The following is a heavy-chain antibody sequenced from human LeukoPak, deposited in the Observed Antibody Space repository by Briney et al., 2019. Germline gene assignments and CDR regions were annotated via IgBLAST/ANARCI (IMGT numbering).Heavy chain of an antibody. D-gene: IGHD6-19*01. V-gene: IGHV3-33*01. J-gene: IGHJ4*02. Sequence: GGSLRLSCAASGFTFSSYGMHWVRQAPGKGLEWVAVIWYDGSNKYYADSVKGRFTISRDNSKNTLYLQMNSLRAEDTAVYYCARGSRWLAPNFDYWGQGTLVTVSS. CDR2: IWYDGSNK. CDR3: ARGSRWLAPNFDY. CDR1: GFTFSSYG.